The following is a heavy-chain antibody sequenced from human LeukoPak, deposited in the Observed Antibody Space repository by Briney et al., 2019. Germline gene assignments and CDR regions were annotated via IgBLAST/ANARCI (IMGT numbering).Heavy chain of an antibody. Sequence: PGRCLRPSCSPSGFAFSSVSMNWVRQAPGKGLEWVSYISSRSSTIYYADSVQGRFTISRDNAKNSLYLQMNSLRAEDTAVYYCASSPPTVTSPYFDYWGQGTLVTVSS. D-gene: IGHD4-17*01. CDR3: ASSPPTVTSPYFDY. CDR1: GFAFSSVS. V-gene: IGHV3-48*04. J-gene: IGHJ4*02. CDR2: ISSRSSTI.